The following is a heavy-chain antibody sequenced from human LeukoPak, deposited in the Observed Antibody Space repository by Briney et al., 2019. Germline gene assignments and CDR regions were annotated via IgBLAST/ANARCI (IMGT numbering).Heavy chain of an antibody. CDR1: GGSISSYY. CDR2: IYTSGST. V-gene: IGHV4-4*07. D-gene: IGHD2-2*01. CDR3: ARDVKVRYSSSTSCSDYYYMDV. Sequence: SETLSLTCTVSGGSISSYYWSWIRQPAGKGLEWIGRIYTSGSTNYNPSLKSRVTMSVDTSKNQFSLKLSSVTAADTAVYYCARDVKVRYSSSTSCSDYYYMDVWGKGPRSPSP. J-gene: IGHJ6*03.